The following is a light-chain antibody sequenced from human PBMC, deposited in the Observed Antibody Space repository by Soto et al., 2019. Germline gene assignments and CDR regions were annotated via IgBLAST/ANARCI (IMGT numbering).Light chain of an antibody. V-gene: IGLV1-40*01. CDR1: GSNIGAGYD. CDR3: QSYDRSLSGLYV. Sequence: QSVLTQPPSVSGAPGQRVTISCTGSGSNIGAGYDVHWYQQLPGTAPKLLIYANNDRPSGVPDRFSGSKSGTSASLAITGLQAEDEADYYCQSYDRSLSGLYVFGSGTKVTVL. CDR2: ANN. J-gene: IGLJ1*01.